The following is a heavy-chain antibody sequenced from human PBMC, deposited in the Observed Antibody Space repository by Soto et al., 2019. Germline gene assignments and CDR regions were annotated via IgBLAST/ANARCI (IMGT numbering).Heavy chain of an antibody. V-gene: IGHV1-3*01. CDR2: INAGNGNT. CDR1: GYTFTSYA. Sequence: QVPLVQSGAEVKKPGASVKVSCKASGYTFTSYAMHWVRQAPGQRLEWMGWINAGNGNTKYSQKFQGRVTITRDTSASTAYMELSSLRSEDTAVYYCARVAYYYGSGSPNWFDPWGQGTLVTVSS. J-gene: IGHJ5*02. D-gene: IGHD3-10*01. CDR3: ARVAYYYGSGSPNWFDP.